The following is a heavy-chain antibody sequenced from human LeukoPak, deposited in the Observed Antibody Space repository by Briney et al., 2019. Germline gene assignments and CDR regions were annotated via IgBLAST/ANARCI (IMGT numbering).Heavy chain of an antibody. CDR1: GGSISNYY. CDR2: IYTSGST. J-gene: IGHJ6*02. CDR3: ARGEDDIVVVPAVGAMDV. V-gene: IGHV4-4*07. Sequence: SETLSLTCTVSGGSISNYYWGWIRQPAGKGLEWIGRIYTSGSTNYKPSLKSRVTMSIDTSKKQFSLRLRSVTAADTAVYYCARGEDDIVVVPAVGAMDVWGQGITVTVSS. D-gene: IGHD2-2*01.